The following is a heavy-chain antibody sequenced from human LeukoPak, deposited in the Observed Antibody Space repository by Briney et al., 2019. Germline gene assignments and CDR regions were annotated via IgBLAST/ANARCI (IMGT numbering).Heavy chain of an antibody. CDR2: ISYDGSNK. CDR1: GFTFSSYG. J-gene: IGHJ4*02. V-gene: IGHV3-30*18. D-gene: IGHD5-18*01. CDR3: AKVAVPDYTAMVDFDY. Sequence: GGSLRLSCAASGFTFSSYGMHWVRQAPGKGLEWVAVISYDGSNKYYADSVKGRFTISRDNSKNTLYLQMNSLRAEDTAVYYCAKVAVPDYTAMVDFDYWGQGTLVTVSS.